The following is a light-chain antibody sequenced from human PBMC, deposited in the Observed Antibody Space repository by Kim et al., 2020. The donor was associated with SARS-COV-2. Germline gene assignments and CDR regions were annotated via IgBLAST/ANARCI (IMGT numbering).Light chain of an antibody. CDR3: QQYGSSPYT. CDR1: QNVAGSY. J-gene: IGKJ2*01. CDR2: GAS. Sequence: IVLTQSPGTLSLSPGERATLSCRASQNVAGSYIAWYQQKPGQAPRLLIHGASSRATDIPDRFSGGGSGTDFTLTIRGLEPEDIAVYFCQQYGSSPYTFGQGTKLEI. V-gene: IGKV3-20*01.